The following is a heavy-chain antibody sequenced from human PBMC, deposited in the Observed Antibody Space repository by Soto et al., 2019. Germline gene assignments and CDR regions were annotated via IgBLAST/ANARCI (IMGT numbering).Heavy chain of an antibody. Sequence: QVQLVESGGGVVQPGRSLRLSCAASGFTFSSYGMHWVRQAPGKGLEWVAVISYDGSNKYYADSVKGRFIISRDNSKNTLYLQMNSLRDEDTAVYYCAKNEEGMGYCSGGSCYHYYYGMDVWGQGTTVTVSS. CDR1: GFTFSSYG. CDR3: AKNEEGMGYCSGGSCYHYYYGMDV. V-gene: IGHV3-30*18. J-gene: IGHJ6*02. D-gene: IGHD2-15*01. CDR2: ISYDGSNK.